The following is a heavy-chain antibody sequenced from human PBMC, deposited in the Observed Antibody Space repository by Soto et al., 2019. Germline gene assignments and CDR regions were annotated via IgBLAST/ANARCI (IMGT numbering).Heavy chain of an antibody. CDR1: GGSFSGYY. CDR2: INHSGST. CDR3: ARAKRGDRLRYFDWLLSPPFDY. J-gene: IGHJ4*02. Sequence: PSETLSLTCAVYGGSFSGYYWSWIRQPPGKGLEWIGEINHSGSTNYNPSLKSRVTISVDTSKNQFSLKLSSVTAADTAVYYCARAKRGDRLRYFDWLLSPPFDYWGQGTLVTVSS. D-gene: IGHD3-9*01. V-gene: IGHV4-34*01.